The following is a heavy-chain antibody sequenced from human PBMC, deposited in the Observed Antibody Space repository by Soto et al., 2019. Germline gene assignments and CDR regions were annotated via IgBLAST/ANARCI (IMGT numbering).Heavy chain of an antibody. V-gene: IGHV4-39*01. J-gene: IGHJ4*02. CDR2: IYYSGSP. CDR1: GGSVSSSSYY. CDR3: ARLPTWLLYLY. Sequence: PSETLSLTCTVSGGSVSSSSYYWGWIRQPPGKGLEWIGSIYYSGSPYYNPSLKSRVTISVDTSKNQFTLKLNSVTAADTAVYYCARLPTWLLYLYWGQGTLVTVSS. D-gene: IGHD2-2*02.